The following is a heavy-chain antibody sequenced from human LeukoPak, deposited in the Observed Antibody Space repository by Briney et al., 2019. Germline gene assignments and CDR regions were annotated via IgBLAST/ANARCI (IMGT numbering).Heavy chain of an antibody. CDR3: ASGNWYFDL. J-gene: IGHJ2*01. CDR2: IYYTGST. V-gene: IGHV4-59*01. Sequence: PSETLSLTCTVSGGPISSYYWSWIRQPPGKGLEWIGNIYYTGSTNYNPSLRSRVTISVDTSNNQFSLKLSSVTAADTAVYYCASGNWYFDLWGRGTLVTVSS. CDR1: GGPISSYY.